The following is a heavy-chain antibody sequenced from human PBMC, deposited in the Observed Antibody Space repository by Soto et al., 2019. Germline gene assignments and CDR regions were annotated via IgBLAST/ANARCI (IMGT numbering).Heavy chain of an antibody. CDR1: GGTFSSYT. CDR3: ARFGGYAVGWFDP. CDR2: FIPIFGTA. Sequence: QVQLVQSGAEVKKPGSSVKVSCKASGGTFSSYTISWVRQAPGQGLEWMGGFIPIFGTANYAQKFQGRVTITADESTSTAYMELSSLRSEDKAVYYCARFGGYAVGWFDPWGQGTLVTVSS. J-gene: IGHJ5*02. D-gene: IGHD3-10*01. V-gene: IGHV1-69*12.